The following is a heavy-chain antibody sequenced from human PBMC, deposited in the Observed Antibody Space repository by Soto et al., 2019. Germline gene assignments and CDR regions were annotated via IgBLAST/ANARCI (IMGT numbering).Heavy chain of an antibody. Sequence: QVQLVQSGAEVKKPGSSVKVSCKASGGTFSSYAISWVRQAPGQGLEWMGGIIPIFGTANYAQKFQGRVTITADKSTSTAYMELSSLRSEDTALYYCAKDGGPWELRAYAFDIWGQGTMVTVSS. V-gene: IGHV1-69*06. CDR2: IIPIFGTA. CDR3: AKDGGPWELRAYAFDI. J-gene: IGHJ3*02. D-gene: IGHD1-26*01. CDR1: GGTFSSYA.